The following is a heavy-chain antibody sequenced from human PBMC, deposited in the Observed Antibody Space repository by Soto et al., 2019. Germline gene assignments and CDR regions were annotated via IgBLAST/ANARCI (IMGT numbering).Heavy chain of an antibody. CDR3: AREIAAAGRKDAFDI. D-gene: IGHD6-13*01. Sequence: SVKVSCKASGGTFSSYAISWVRQAPGQGLEWMGGIIPIFGTANYAQKFQGRVTITADESTSTAYMELSSLRSEDTAVYYCAREIAAAGRKDAFDIWGQGTMVTVSS. J-gene: IGHJ3*02. CDR2: IIPIFGTA. CDR1: GGTFSSYA. V-gene: IGHV1-69*13.